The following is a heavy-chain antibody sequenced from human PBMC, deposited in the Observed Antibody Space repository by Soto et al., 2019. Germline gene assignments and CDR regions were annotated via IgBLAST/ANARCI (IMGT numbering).Heavy chain of an antibody. J-gene: IGHJ4*02. V-gene: IGHV3-53*01. CDR3: ARDRTFDY. CDR2: IYSDGST. CDR1: GFTVSSNY. Sequence: PGGSLRLSCAASGFTVSSNYMSWVRQAPGKGLEWVSVIYSDGSTYYADSVKGRFTISRDNSKNTVYLQMNSLRLEDTAVYYCARDRTFDYWGQGTLVTVS.